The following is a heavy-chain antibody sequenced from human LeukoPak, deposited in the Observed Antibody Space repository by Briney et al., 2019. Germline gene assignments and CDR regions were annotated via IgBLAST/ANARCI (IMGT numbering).Heavy chain of an antibody. Sequence: ASVKVSCKTSGYTFVTKPISWVRQAPGQGLEWMGWISAYNGNTNYAQKLQGRVTMTTDTSTSTAYMELRSLRSDDTAVYYCARGGTRGSVPDFDYWGQGTLVTVSS. CDR2: ISAYNGNT. D-gene: IGHD3-16*01. J-gene: IGHJ4*02. CDR1: GYTFVTKP. CDR3: ARGGTRGSVPDFDY. V-gene: IGHV1-18*01.